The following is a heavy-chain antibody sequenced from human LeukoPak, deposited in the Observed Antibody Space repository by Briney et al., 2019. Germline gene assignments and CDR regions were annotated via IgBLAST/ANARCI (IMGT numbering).Heavy chain of an antibody. Sequence: GASVKVSCKTSGYTITSYYMHWVRQAPGQGLEWMGIINPSSGSTSYTQKFQGRVTMTRDTSTSTVYMELSSLTSEDTAVYYCARVSSGSTFDYWGQGTLVTVSS. CDR3: ARVSSGSTFDY. CDR1: GYTITSYY. J-gene: IGHJ4*02. V-gene: IGHV1-46*01. CDR2: INPSSGST. D-gene: IGHD1-26*01.